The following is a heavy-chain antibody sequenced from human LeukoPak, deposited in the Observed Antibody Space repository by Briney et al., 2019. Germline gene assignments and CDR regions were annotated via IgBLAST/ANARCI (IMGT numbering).Heavy chain of an antibody. Sequence: PSETLSLTCPVSGGPISSGSYSWSWIRQPPGKGLEWIGRIYTSGSTNYNPSLKSRVTISVDTSKNQFSLKLSSVTAADTAVYYCARSRDGPLDYWGQGTLVTVSS. CDR1: GGPISSGSYS. CDR3: ARSRDGPLDY. CDR2: IYTSGST. V-gene: IGHV4-61*02. D-gene: IGHD5-24*01. J-gene: IGHJ4*02.